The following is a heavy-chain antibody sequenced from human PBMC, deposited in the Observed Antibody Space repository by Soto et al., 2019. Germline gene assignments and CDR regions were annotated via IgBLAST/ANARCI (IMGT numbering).Heavy chain of an antibody. D-gene: IGHD3-10*01. CDR1: GFVFDEYC. Sequence: GGSLRLSCDDSGFVFDEYCLIWFRQVAGKGLEWICLISLDGETTSYAASVKYRFSISRDTSAESGLLEMRNLRTADTAVYFCAKEGKSKTWEYYFDSWGQGTVVTVSS. V-gene: IGHV3-43*01. CDR2: ISLDGETT. CDR3: AKEGKSKTWEYYFDS. J-gene: IGHJ4*02.